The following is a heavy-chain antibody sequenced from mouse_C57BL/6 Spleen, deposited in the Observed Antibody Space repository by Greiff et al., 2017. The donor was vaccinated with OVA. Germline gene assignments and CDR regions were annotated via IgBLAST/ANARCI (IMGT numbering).Heavy chain of an antibody. J-gene: IGHJ2*01. CDR1: GYAFSSYW. CDR3: ARCDGNCGCFDY. D-gene: IGHD2-1*01. CDR2: IYPGDGDT. V-gene: IGHV1-80*01. Sequence: VQLQQSGAELVKPGASVKISCKASGYAFSSYWMNWVKQRPGKGLEWIGQIYPGDGDTNYNGKFKGKATLTADNSSSTVYMLLSILTTEDSAVKFCARCDGNCGCFDYWGQGTTLTVSA.